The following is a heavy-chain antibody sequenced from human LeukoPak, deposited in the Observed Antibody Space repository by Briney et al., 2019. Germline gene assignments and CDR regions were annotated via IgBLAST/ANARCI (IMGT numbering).Heavy chain of an antibody. Sequence: GRSLRLSCAASGFTFSSYGMHWVRQAPGKGLEWVAVIWYDGSNKYYADSVKGRFTISRDNSKNTLYLQMNSLRAEDTAVYYCAREDVVARGFDNWGQGTLVTVSS. CDR2: IWYDGSNK. CDR1: GFTFSSYG. D-gene: IGHD2-21*01. V-gene: IGHV3-33*01. J-gene: IGHJ4*02. CDR3: AREDVVARGFDN.